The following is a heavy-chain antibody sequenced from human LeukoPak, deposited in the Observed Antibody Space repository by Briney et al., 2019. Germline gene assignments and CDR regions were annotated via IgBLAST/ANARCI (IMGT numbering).Heavy chain of an antibody. J-gene: IGHJ3*02. CDR2: ISYDGTNK. D-gene: IGHD2-8*02. Sequence: GGSLRLSCAASGFTFSSYAMSWVRQAPGKGLEWVALISYDGTNKHYGNSVKGRFTISRDTPKNTVFLQMSSLRPEDTAVYYCAKGGDHTGSLDAFDMWGQGTKVTVSS. V-gene: IGHV3-30*18. CDR3: AKGGDHTGSLDAFDM. CDR1: GFTFSSYA.